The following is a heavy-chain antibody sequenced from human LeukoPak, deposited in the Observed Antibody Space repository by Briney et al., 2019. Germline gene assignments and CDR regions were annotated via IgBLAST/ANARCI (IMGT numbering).Heavy chain of an antibody. CDR3: AKARLGYCVSASCPTDYYYYMDV. CDR2: IRYDGSNK. CDR1: GFTFSSYG. Sequence: GGSLRPSCAASGFTFSSYGMHWVRQAPGKGLEWVAFIRYDGSNKYYADSVKGRFTISRDNSKDTLYLQMNSLRAEDTAVYYCAKARLGYCVSASCPTDYYYYMDVWGKGTTVTVSS. J-gene: IGHJ6*03. D-gene: IGHD2-2*01. V-gene: IGHV3-30*02.